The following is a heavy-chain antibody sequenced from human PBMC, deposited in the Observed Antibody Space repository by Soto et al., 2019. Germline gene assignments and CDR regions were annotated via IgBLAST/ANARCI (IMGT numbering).Heavy chain of an antibody. CDR1: GGSISSSSYY. CDR2: IYYSGST. CDR3: ARQHYDYVWGSYRDFDY. D-gene: IGHD3-16*02. V-gene: IGHV4-39*01. Sequence: QLQLQESGPGLVKPSETLSLTCTVSGGSISSSSYYWGWIRQPPGKGLEWIGSIYYSGSTYYNPSLKSRVTISVDTSKNQSSLKLSSVTAADTAVYYCARQHYDYVWGSYRDFDYWGQGTLVTVSS. J-gene: IGHJ4*02.